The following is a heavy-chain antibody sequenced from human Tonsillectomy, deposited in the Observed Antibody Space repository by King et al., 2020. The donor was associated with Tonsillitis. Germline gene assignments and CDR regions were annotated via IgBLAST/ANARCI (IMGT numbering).Heavy chain of an antibody. CDR2: ISYDGSNK. CDR1: GFTFSTFD. V-gene: IGHV3-30*18. J-gene: IGHJ4*02. D-gene: IGHD3-22*01. Sequence: VQLVESGGGVVQPGRSLRLSCAASGFTFSTFDMHWVRQAPGKGLEWVAVISYDGSNKYSVDSVKGRFTISRDNSKSTLYLQINSLRDEDTDVYFSAKELIDYYDSSGSFDYWGPETLVTVSS. CDR3: AKELIDYYDSSGSFDY.